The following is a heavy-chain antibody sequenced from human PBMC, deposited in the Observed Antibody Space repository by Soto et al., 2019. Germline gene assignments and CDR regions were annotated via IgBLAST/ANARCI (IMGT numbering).Heavy chain of an antibody. V-gene: IGHV4-30-4*01. D-gene: IGHD1-1*01. J-gene: IGHJ4*02. CDR3: ARAGLEGPGSYFDY. CDR2: VYYSGST. Sequence: QVQLQESGPGLVKPSPTLSLTCTVSGGSISSGGYYWSLVRQPPGKGLQRLGYVYYSGSTYYNPYLKSRVTRDIDTYKHQFPMNLSAVTAADMAVYYCARAGLEGPGSYFDYWGQGTLVTVSS. CDR1: GGSISSGGYY.